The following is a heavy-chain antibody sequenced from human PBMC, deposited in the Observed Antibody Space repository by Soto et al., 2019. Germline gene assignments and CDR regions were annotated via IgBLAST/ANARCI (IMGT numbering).Heavy chain of an antibody. CDR2: IYYSGST. V-gene: IGHV4-39*01. CDR1: GGSISSSSYY. Sequence: SETLSLTCTVSGGSISSSSYYWGWIRQPPGKGLEWIGSIYYSGSTYYNPSLKSRVTISVDTSKNQFSLKLSSVTAADTAVYYCARCRGYCSSTSCYARPTYYMDVWGKGTTVTVSS. D-gene: IGHD2-2*01. J-gene: IGHJ6*03. CDR3: ARCRGYCSSTSCYARPTYYMDV.